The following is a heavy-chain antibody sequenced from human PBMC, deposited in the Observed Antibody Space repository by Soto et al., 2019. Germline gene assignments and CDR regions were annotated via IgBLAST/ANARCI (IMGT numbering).Heavy chain of an antibody. V-gene: IGHV6-1*01. CDR3: AREYSAGWST. Sequence: SQTLPLTCSISGDSVSSNIAAWNWIRQSPSRGLEWLGRTYYRSKWYNEYALSVKSRITINPDTSKNQFSLQLNSVTPDDTAVYYCAREYSAGWSTWGQGTLVTVSS. CDR2: TYYRSKWYN. D-gene: IGHD6-19*01. J-gene: IGHJ4*02. CDR1: GDSVSSNIAA.